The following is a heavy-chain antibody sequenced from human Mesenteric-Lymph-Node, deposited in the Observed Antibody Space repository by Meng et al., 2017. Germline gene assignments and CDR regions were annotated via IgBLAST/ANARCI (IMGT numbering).Heavy chain of an antibody. Sequence: QVQLVQSGAEVKEPGASLKVSCKASGYIFSNLDINWVRQAAGQGLEWMGWISPKSGDTGYAQKFQGRVTMTRDTSINTAYMELSSLRSEDTGLYFCARGITQGVDYWGQGTLVTVSS. CDR3: ARGITQGVDY. V-gene: IGHV1-8*01. J-gene: IGHJ4*02. CDR2: ISPKSGDT. CDR1: GYIFSNLD.